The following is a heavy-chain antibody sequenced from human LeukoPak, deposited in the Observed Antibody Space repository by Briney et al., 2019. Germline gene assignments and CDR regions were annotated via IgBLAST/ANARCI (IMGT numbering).Heavy chain of an antibody. Sequence: ASVKVSCKAFGYTFTGYWMHWVRQAPGQGPEWMGVISPSGGSTIYAQKFKGRVTLTRDMSTSTVYMELSSLRSEDTAVYYCASMDNGGGGDYWGQGTLVTVSS. V-gene: IGHV1-46*01. CDR2: ISPSGGST. CDR3: ASMDNGGGGDY. J-gene: IGHJ4*02. CDR1: GYTFTGYW. D-gene: IGHD2-2*03.